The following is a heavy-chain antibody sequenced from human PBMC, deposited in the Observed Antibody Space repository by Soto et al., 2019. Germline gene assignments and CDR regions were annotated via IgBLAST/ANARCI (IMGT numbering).Heavy chain of an antibody. CDR1: GGTFSSYA. CDR2: IIPIFGTA. CDR3: ARAFSPQIAAAPYGGMDV. J-gene: IGHJ6*02. D-gene: IGHD6-13*01. Sequence: SVKVSCKASGGTFSSYAISWVRQAPGQGLEWMGGIIPIFGTANYAQKFQGRVTITADESTSTAYMELSSLRSEDTAVYYCARAFSPQIAAAPYGGMDVWGQGITVTVS. V-gene: IGHV1-69*13.